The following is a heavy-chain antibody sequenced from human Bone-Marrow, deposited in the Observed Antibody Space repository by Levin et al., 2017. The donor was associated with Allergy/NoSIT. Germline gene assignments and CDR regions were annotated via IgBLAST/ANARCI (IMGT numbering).Heavy chain of an antibody. V-gene: IGHV3-21*01. D-gene: IGHD5-12*01. Sequence: GGSLRLSCAASGFTFSSYYMNWVRQAPGKGLEWVSSISTSGYIYYTDSVKGRFTVSRDNAKNSLFLQMNSLRAGDTSVYYCARGAGYSGYDNRYSFYCMDVWGKGTTVTVSS. CDR3: ARGAGYSGYDNRYSFYCMDV. J-gene: IGHJ6*03. CDR2: ISTSGYI. CDR1: GFTFSSYY.